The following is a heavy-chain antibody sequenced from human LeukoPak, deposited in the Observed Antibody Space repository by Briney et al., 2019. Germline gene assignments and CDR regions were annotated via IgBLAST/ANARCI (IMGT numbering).Heavy chain of an antibody. CDR1: GGSINSYY. CDR3: VRHLAAGRPAFDI. CDR2: IYYSGST. V-gene: IGHV4-59*08. J-gene: IGHJ3*02. D-gene: IGHD2-15*01. Sequence: PSETLSLTCTVSGGSINSYYWSWIRQPPAKGLEWIGYIYYSGSTNYNPSLKSRLTISVDTSNNKFSLKLTSLTAADTAVYYCVRHLAAGRPAFDIWGQGTMVTVSS.